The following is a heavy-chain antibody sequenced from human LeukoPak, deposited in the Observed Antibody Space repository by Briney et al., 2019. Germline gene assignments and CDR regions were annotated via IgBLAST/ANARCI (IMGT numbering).Heavy chain of an antibody. Sequence: KPGGSLRLSCVASGFTFSSYSMNWVRQAPGKGLEWVSSISRSSSYIYYADSVKGRFTISRDNAKNSLYLQMNSLRAEDTAVYYCASRRTAYCGGDCPEGYWGQGTLVTVSS. CDR2: ISRSSSYI. D-gene: IGHD2-21*02. CDR1: GFTFSSYS. J-gene: IGHJ4*02. V-gene: IGHV3-21*01. CDR3: ASRRTAYCGGDCPEGY.